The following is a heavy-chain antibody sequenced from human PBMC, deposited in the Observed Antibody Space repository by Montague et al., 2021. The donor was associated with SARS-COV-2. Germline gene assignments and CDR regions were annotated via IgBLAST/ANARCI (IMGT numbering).Heavy chain of an antibody. D-gene: IGHD3-3*01. CDR2: KYYSGST. CDR3: ATLTAGITIFGVVQWYDLDY. J-gene: IGHJ4*02. V-gene: IGHV4-39*01. Sequence: SETLSLTCTVSGASISSRSYYWGWIRQPPGKGLEWIGFKYYSGSTYYNPTLKSRVTISVDTSKNQFSLKLSSVTAADTAVYYCATLTAGITIFGVVQWYDLDYWGQGTLVTVSS. CDR1: GASISSRSYY.